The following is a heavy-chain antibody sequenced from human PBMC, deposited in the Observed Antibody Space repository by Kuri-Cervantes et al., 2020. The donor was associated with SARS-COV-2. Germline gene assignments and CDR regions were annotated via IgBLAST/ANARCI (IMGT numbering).Heavy chain of an antibody. D-gene: IGHD3-3*01. Sequence: SETLSLTCTVSGGSISSYYWSWIRQPPGKGLKWIGYIYYSGSTNYNPSLKSRVTISVDTSKNQFSLKLSSVTAADTAVYYCARVVVWSGYYFDYWGQGTLVTVSS. J-gene: IGHJ4*02. CDR1: GGSISSYY. CDR2: IYYSGST. CDR3: ARVVVWSGYYFDY. V-gene: IGHV4-59*01.